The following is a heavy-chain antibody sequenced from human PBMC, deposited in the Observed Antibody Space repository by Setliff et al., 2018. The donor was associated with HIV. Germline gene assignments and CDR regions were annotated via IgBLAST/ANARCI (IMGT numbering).Heavy chain of an antibody. CDR1: GGSISSGGYS. D-gene: IGHD2-8*02. V-gene: IGHV4-61*02. Sequence: SETLSLTCAVSGGSISSGGYSWNWIRQPPGKGLEWIGRIYTSGSTNYNPSLESRVSISLDTSKNQFSLKLTSVTAADTAVYYCAREAAHCTGDTCQFTFDSWGQGTLVTVSS. CDR2: IYTSGST. J-gene: IGHJ4*02. CDR3: AREAAHCTGDTCQFTFDS.